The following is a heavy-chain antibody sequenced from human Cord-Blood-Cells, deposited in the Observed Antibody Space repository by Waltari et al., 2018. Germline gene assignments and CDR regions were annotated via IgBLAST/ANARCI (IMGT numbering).Heavy chain of an antibody. CDR1: GGSISSYY. V-gene: IGHV4-59*01. CDR2: IYYSGST. D-gene: IGHD6-19*01. CDR3: AREIGLGSGWFDY. J-gene: IGHJ4*02. Sequence: QVQLQESGPGLVKPSETLSLTCTVSGGSISSYYWSWIRQPPGKGLEWIGYIYYSGSTNYNPSLRIRVTISVDTSKNQFSLKLSSVTAADTAVYYCAREIGLGSGWFDYWGQGTLVTVSS.